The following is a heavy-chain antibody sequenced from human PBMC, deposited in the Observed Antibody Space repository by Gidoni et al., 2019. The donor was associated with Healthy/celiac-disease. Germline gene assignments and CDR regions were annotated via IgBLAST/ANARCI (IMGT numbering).Heavy chain of an antibody. D-gene: IGHD1-7*01. Sequence: VQLVQSGAEVKKHGESLKISCKGSGYSFTSYWIGWVRQMPGKGRELMGIIYPGDSDTRYSPSFQGQVTISADKSISTAYLQWSSLKASDTAMYYCARRGKGPITGTTSYFDYWGQGTLVTVSS. CDR1: GYSFTSYW. V-gene: IGHV5-51*01. CDR3: ARRGKGPITGTTSYFDY. J-gene: IGHJ4*02. CDR2: IYPGDSDT.